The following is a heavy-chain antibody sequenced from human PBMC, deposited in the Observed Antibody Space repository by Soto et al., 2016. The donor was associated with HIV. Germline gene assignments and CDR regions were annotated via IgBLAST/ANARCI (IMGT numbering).Heavy chain of an antibody. CDR1: GGTFSSYA. CDR2: INPNSGGT. CDR3: ARVRNGIMSGSTGDGFDI. V-gene: IGHV1-2*02. D-gene: IGHD2-15*01. Sequence: QVQLVQSGAEVKKPGSSVKVSCKASGGTFSSYAISWVRQAPGQGLEWMGWINPNSGGTNYAQKFQGRVTMTRDTSISTAYMELSRLRSDDTAVYYCARVRNGIMSGSTGDGFDIWGQGDNGHRSLQ. J-gene: IGHJ3*02.